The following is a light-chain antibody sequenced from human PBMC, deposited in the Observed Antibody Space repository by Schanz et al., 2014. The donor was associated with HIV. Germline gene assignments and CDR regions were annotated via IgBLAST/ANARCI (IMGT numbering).Light chain of an antibody. CDR2: ATS. CDR3: HLYGRS. CDR1: QRLSSSY. J-gene: IGKJ3*01. V-gene: IGKV3-20*01. Sequence: EIVLTQSPGSLSLSPGGRATLSCGASQRLSSSYLSWYPPPLSPPPRLVIYATSTRAAGIPDRFSGTGSGTDFTLTISSLEPEDFAVYYCHLYGRSFGPGTKVDIK.